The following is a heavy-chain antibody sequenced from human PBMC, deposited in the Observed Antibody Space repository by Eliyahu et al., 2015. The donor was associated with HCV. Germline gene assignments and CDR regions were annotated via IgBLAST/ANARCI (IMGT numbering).Heavy chain of an antibody. CDR2: ISKSGDTT. J-gene: IGHJ4*02. V-gene: IGHV3-23*01. CDR3: TIPVGGDDSGDYYFGY. D-gene: IGHD4-17*01. CDR1: GLTFSYYA. Sequence: DVQLLESGGNVIRPGGSLTLSCGASGLTFSYYAMSWVRQAPGKGLEWVSTISKSGDTTYYADSVKGRFTISRDNSKNTLYLQMNSLRVEDTAVFYCTIPVGGDDSGDYYFGYWGPGTLVTVSS.